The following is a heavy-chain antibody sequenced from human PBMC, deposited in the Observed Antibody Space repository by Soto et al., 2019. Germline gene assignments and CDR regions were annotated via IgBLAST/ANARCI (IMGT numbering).Heavy chain of an antibody. Sequence: SVKVSCKASGGTFSSYAISWVRQAPGQGLERMGGIIPIFGTANYAQKFQGRVTITADESTSTAYMELSSLRSEDTAVYYCAREWIGYDSSGYYYYYYGMDVWGQGTTVTVSS. CDR1: GGTFSSYA. CDR3: AREWIGYDSSGYYYYYYGMDV. J-gene: IGHJ6*02. D-gene: IGHD3-22*01. CDR2: IIPIFGTA. V-gene: IGHV1-69*13.